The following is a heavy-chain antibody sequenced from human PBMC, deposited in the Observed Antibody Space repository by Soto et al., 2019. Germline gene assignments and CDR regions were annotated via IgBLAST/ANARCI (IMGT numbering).Heavy chain of an antibody. V-gene: IGHV3-30*18. J-gene: IGHJ4*02. Sequence: PGGSLRLSCAASGFTFSSYGMHWVRQAPGKGLEWVAVISYDGSNKYYADSVKGRFTISRDNSKNTLYLQMNSLRAEDTAVFYCAKVWLGYILTGYYQGFDYWGQGTLVTVSS. D-gene: IGHD3-9*01. CDR1: GFTFSSYG. CDR2: ISYDGSNK. CDR3: AKVWLGYILTGYYQGFDY.